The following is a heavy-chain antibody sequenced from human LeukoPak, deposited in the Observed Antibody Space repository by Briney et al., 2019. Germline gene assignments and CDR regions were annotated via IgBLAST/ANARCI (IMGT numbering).Heavy chain of an antibody. CDR1: GYTFTTYY. J-gene: IGHJ4*02. V-gene: IGHV1-2*02. CDR2: INPNSGGT. Sequence: ASVKVSCKASGYTFTTYYIHWVRQAPGQGLEWMGWINPNSGGTSYAQKFQGRVTVTRDTSITTAYMELSSLRSDDTAVYYCARDGSVPYDYWGQGTLVTVSS. CDR3: ARDGSVPYDY.